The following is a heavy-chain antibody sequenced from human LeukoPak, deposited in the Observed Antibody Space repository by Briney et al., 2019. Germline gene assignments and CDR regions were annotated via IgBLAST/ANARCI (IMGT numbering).Heavy chain of an antibody. J-gene: IGHJ4*02. D-gene: IGHD1-26*01. Sequence: GGSLRLSCAASAFILNAYNMNWVRQARGGGLEWVSSISYTGTYIYYADSVKGRFTISRDNAQNSLYLQMNSLRAEDTAIYYCVRDRGTYRPIDYWGQGTLVTVSS. V-gene: IGHV3-21*04. CDR2: ISYTGTYI. CDR1: AFILNAYN. CDR3: VRDRGTYRPIDY.